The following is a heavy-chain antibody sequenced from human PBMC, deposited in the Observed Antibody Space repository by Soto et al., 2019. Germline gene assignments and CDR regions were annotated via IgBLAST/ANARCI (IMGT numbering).Heavy chain of an antibody. CDR1: GFTFSNAW. V-gene: IGHV3-15*01. CDR3: TTDGYDYVWGSYRGYHVDY. Sequence: EVQLVESGGGLVKPGGSLRLSCAASGFTFSNAWMSWVRQAPGKGLEWVGRIKSKTDGGTTDYAAPVKGRFTISRDDSKNTLYLQMNSLKTEDTAVYYCTTDGYDYVWGSYRGYHVDYWGQGTLVTVSS. CDR2: IKSKTDGGTT. D-gene: IGHD3-16*02. J-gene: IGHJ4*02.